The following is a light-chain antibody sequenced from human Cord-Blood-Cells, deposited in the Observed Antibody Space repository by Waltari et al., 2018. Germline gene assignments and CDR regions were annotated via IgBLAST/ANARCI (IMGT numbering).Light chain of an antibody. J-gene: IGLJ1*01. CDR2: DFS. Sequence: QAALTQPSSVSASAGQSMTLSWPRASRNVQGYNDFPWYQQHPGKAPKLMINDFSNRPSGVSNRFYGSKSGNTASLTISGLQAEDEADYYCSSYTSSSTYVFGTGTKVTVL. CDR3: SSYTSSSTYV. CDR1: SRNVQGYND. V-gene: IGLV2-14*03.